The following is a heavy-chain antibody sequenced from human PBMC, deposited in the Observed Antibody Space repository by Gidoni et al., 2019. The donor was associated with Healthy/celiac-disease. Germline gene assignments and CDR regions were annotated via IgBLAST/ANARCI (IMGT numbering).Heavy chain of an antibody. V-gene: IGHV4-34*01. J-gene: IGHJ2*01. CDR3: ARSERSGSFRTYWYFDP. CDR1: GGSFSGDY. CDR2: INQRGST. Sequence: QVQLQQWGAGLLTPSETLSLTCAVDGGSFSGDYWSWIRQPPGKGLEWIGDINQRGSTNYNPSLKSRVTISVDTSKKQFSLKLSSVTAADTAVYYCARSERSGSFRTYWYFDPWGRGTLVTVSS. D-gene: IGHD1-26*01.